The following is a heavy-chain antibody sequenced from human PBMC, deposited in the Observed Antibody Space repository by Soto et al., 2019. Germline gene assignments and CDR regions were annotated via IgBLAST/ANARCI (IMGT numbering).Heavy chain of an antibody. CDR3: ARPLAVAATDYYFDY. CDR2: IIPIFGTA. J-gene: IGHJ4*02. CDR1: GGTFSSYA. Sequence: SVKVSCKASGGTFSSYAISWVRQAPGQGLEWMGGIIPIFGTANYAQKFQGRVTITADESTSTAYMELSSLRSEDTAVYYCARPLAVAATDYYFDYWGQGTLVTVSS. V-gene: IGHV1-69*13. D-gene: IGHD2-15*01.